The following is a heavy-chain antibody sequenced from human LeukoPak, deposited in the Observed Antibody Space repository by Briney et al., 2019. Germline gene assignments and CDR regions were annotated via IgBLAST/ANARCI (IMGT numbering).Heavy chain of an antibody. CDR2: IYYGGST. D-gene: IGHD3-3*01. J-gene: IGHJ4*02. CDR1: GGSMSSNSYY. CDR3: ARKKRVDPFDY. V-gene: IGHV4-39*01. Sequence: SETLSLTCTVSGGSMSSNSYYWGWIRQPPGKGLEWIGSIYYGGSTYYNPSLKSRVTIPVDTSKNQFSLKLSSVTAADTAVYYCARKKRVDPFDYWGQGTLVTVSS.